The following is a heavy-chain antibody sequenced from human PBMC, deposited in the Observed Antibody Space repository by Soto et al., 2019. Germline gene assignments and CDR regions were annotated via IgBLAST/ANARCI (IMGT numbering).Heavy chain of an antibody. CDR1: GGTFSSYA. CDR3: ANRFDLPKTTVTILPYYYGMDV. Sequence: QVQLVQSGAEVKKPGSSVKVSCKASGGTFSSYAISWVRQAPGQGLEWMGGIIPIFGTANYAQKFQGRVTITADESTSTAYMKLSSLRSEDTAVYYCANRFDLPKTTVTILPYYYGMDVWGQGTTVTVSS. J-gene: IGHJ6*02. V-gene: IGHV1-69*12. CDR2: IIPIFGTA. D-gene: IGHD4-17*01.